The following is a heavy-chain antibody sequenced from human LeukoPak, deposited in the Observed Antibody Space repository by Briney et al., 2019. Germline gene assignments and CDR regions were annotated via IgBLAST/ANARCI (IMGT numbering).Heavy chain of an antibody. Sequence: ASVKVSCKTSGYTFNSYYMHWVRQAPGQGLEWVGIINPTGDPTTYAQKFQGRVTMTSDMSTSTVYMELSSLRSDDTAVYYCARDRLGRYCSSISCYLGCFDPWGQGTLVTVSS. CDR1: GYTFNSYY. CDR2: INPTGDPT. D-gene: IGHD2-2*01. J-gene: IGHJ5*02. V-gene: IGHV1-46*02. CDR3: ARDRLGRYCSSISCYLGCFDP.